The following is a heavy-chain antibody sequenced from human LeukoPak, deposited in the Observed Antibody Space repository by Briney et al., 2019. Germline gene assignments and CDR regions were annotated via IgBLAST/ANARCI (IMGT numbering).Heavy chain of an antibody. V-gene: IGHV3-7*01. D-gene: IGHD3-3*01. J-gene: IGHJ5*02. Sequence: PGGSLSLSCAASGFTFSSYWMSWVRQAPGKGLEWVANIKQDGSEKYYVDSVKGRFTISRDNAKNSLYLQMNSLRAEDTAVYYCARDKIYDFWSGPPHNWFDPWGQGTLVTVSS. CDR3: ARDKIYDFWSGPPHNWFDP. CDR2: IKQDGSEK. CDR1: GFTFSSYW.